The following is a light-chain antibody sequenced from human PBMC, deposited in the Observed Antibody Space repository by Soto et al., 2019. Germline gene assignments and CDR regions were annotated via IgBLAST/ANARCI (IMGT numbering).Light chain of an antibody. CDR2: EVT. CDR1: SSDVGGYNY. J-gene: IGLJ3*02. CDR3: KSRTTRNTLV. Sequence: QSALTQPASESGSPGQSITISCTGTSSDVGGYNYVSWYQQHPGKAPKLIIYEVTHRPSGVSSRFYGSRSGNTASLTISGLQAEDEADYYCKSRTTRNTLVFGGGTKLTVL. V-gene: IGLV2-14*01.